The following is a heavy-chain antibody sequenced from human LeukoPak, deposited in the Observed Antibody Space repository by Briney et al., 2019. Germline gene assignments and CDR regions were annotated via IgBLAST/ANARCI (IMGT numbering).Heavy chain of an antibody. CDR2: ITDSGGST. Sequence: GGSLRLSCAASGFTFSIYSMSWVRQAPGKGLEWVSAITDSGGSTYYADSVRGRFTISRDDSKNTLYLLMNSLRAEDTAVYYCAKEDTLTTVYFDYWGQGTPVTVSS. D-gene: IGHD4-17*01. CDR3: AKEDTLTTVYFDY. CDR1: GFTFSIYS. J-gene: IGHJ4*02. V-gene: IGHV3-23*01.